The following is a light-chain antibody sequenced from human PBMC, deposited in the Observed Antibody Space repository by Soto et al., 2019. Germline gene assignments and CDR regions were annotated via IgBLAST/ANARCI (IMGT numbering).Light chain of an antibody. Sequence: ETVLTQSPGTLSLSPGERATLSCRASQTIRSNYLAWYRQTPGQAPRLLIYGASNRATGIADRFSGSGSGTDFTLIISRLEPADFALYYCHQYGSSPWTFGQGTKVEIK. V-gene: IGKV3-20*01. CDR3: HQYGSSPWT. CDR1: QTIRSNY. CDR2: GAS. J-gene: IGKJ1*01.